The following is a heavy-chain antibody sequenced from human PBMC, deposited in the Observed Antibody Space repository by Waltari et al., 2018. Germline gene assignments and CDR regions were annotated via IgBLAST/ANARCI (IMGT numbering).Heavy chain of an antibody. CDR1: GDPLGGCR. CDR3: ARHELGISQYYYNMYV. Sequence: HVQLVQSGAAVTKPGSSVKVCCKASGDPLGGCRTRWVRLAPGQGLEWMGVIIPMFGIPEYSQKFQERLTITADESTSTAYMELSSLSSEDTAIYYCARHELGISQYYYNMYVWGQGTTVTISS. V-gene: IGHV1-69*12. CDR2: IIPMFGIP. D-gene: IGHD3-16*01. J-gene: IGHJ6*03.